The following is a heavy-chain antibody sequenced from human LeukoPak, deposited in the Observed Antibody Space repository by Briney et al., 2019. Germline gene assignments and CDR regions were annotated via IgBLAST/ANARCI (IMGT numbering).Heavy chain of an antibody. Sequence: GGSLRLSCAASGFTLSSSAMNWVRQAPGKGLEWVSTINNVGSHIYYAGSVKGRFTISRDNTKNSLYLQMNSLRAEDTAVYYCSRDPTYYLRYGYFDYWGQGALVTVSS. J-gene: IGHJ4*02. V-gene: IGHV3-21*01. D-gene: IGHD1-26*01. CDR2: INNVGSHI. CDR3: SRDPTYYLRYGYFDY. CDR1: GFTLSSSA.